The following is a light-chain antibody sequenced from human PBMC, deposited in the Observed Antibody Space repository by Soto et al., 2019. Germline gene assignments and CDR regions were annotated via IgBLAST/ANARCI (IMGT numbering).Light chain of an antibody. Sequence: QSVLTQPPSASGTPGQRVTISCSGSSSNIGVNYVYWYLQLPGTAPKLLIYRNNQRPSGVPDRFSGSKSGTSASLAISGLRSEDEADYYCAAWDDSLDGSVFGTGTKLTVL. V-gene: IGLV1-47*01. J-gene: IGLJ1*01. CDR1: SSNIGVNY. CDR2: RNN. CDR3: AAWDDSLDGSV.